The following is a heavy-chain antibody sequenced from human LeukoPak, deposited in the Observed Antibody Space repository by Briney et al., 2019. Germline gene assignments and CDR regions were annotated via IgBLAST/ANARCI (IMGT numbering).Heavy chain of an antibody. Sequence: VASVKISCKASGYTFTSYGISWVRQAPGQGLEWMGWISAYNGNTNYAQKLQGRVTMTTDTSTSTAYMELRSLRSDDTAVYYCARDGRYYYDSSGYSNWFDPWGQGTLVTVSS. CDR2: ISAYNGNT. CDR3: ARDGRYYYDSSGYSNWFDP. D-gene: IGHD3-22*01. J-gene: IGHJ5*02. CDR1: GYTFTSYG. V-gene: IGHV1-18*01.